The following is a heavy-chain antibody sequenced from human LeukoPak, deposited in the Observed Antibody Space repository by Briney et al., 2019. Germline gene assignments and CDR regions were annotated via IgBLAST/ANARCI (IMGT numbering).Heavy chain of an antibody. V-gene: IGHV4-59*01. CDR2: IYYSGST. CDR3: ARSNYGSGSYYSGEFDY. Sequence: PSETLSLTCTVSGGSISSYYWSWIRQPPGKELGWIGYIYYSGSTNYNPSLKSRVTISVDTSKNQFSLKLSSVTAADTAVYYCARSNYGSGSYYSGEFDYWGQGTLVTVSS. J-gene: IGHJ4*02. D-gene: IGHD3-10*01. CDR1: GGSISSYY.